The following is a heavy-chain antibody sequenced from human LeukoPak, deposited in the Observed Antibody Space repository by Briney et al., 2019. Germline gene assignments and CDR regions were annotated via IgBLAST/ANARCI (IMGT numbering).Heavy chain of an antibody. CDR3: ARGLDYYYMDV. CDR1: GGSFSGYY. Sequence: SETLSLTCAVYGGSFSGYYWSWIRQPPGKGLEWIGEINHSGSTNYNPTLKSRVTMSLDTSKNQFSLKLSSVTAADTAVYHCARGLDYYYMDVWGKGTTVTVSS. CDR2: INHSGST. V-gene: IGHV4-34*01. J-gene: IGHJ6*03.